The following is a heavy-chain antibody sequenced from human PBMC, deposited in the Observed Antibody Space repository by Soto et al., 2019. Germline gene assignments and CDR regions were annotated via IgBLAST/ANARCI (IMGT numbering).Heavy chain of an antibody. Sequence: SETLSLTCTVSGGSVSSSSYYWGWVRQPPGNGLELIGSVYYSGSTYYNPSLESRVTISVDKSKNQFSLKLMSLSAADTAVYYCGRLEGLATISYYFDYWGQGALVTVSS. J-gene: IGHJ4*02. D-gene: IGHD3-9*01. CDR1: GGSVSSSSYY. CDR2: VYYSGST. CDR3: GRLEGLATISYYFDY. V-gene: IGHV4-39*01.